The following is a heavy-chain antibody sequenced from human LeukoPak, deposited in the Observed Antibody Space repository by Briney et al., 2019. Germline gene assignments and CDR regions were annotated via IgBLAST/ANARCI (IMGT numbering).Heavy chain of an antibody. CDR3: ANQNGYYYGSGXXXDY. CDR2: ISGSGGST. J-gene: IGHJ4*02. D-gene: IGHD3-10*01. Sequence: GGSLRLSCAASGFTFSSYAMSWVRQAPGKGLEWVSAISGSGGSTYYADSVKGRFTISRDNSKNTLYLQMNSLRAEDTAVYYCANQNGYYYGSGXXXDYWGQGTLVTVSS. CDR1: GFTFSSYA. V-gene: IGHV3-23*01.